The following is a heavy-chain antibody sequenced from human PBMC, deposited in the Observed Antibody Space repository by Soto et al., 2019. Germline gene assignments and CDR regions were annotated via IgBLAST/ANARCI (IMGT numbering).Heavy chain of an antibody. V-gene: IGHV3-74*01. CDR1: GFTFSSYW. CDR2: INSDGSST. CDR3: AKGSGQRGYYYYIDV. Sequence: RRSLRLSCAASGFTFSSYWLHWVRQAPEKGLVWVSRINSDGSSTNYADSVKGRFTISRDNSKNTLYLQMNSLRAEDTAVYYCAKGSGQRGYYYYIDVWGQGTTVTVSS. J-gene: IGHJ6*03. D-gene: IGHD3-10*01.